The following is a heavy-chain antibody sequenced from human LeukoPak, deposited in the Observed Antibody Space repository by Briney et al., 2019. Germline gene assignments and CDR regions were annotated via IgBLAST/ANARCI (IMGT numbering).Heavy chain of an antibody. CDR2: INESGST. CDR1: GGSFSGYY. J-gene: IGHJ3*02. Sequence: SETLSLTCAVYGGSFSGYYWSWIRQPPGKGLEWIGDINESGSTNYNSSLKSQVTFSLDTSKSQFSLKLSSVTAADTALYYCARYFNWPNAFYIWGQGAMVTVSS. D-gene: IGHD3-9*01. V-gene: IGHV4-34*01. CDR3: ARYFNWPNAFYI.